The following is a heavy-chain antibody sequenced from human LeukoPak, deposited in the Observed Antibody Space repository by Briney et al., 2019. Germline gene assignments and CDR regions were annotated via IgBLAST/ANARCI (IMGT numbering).Heavy chain of an antibody. CDR1: GFTFSSFS. D-gene: IGHD1-26*01. J-gene: IGHJ4*02. CDR3: ARDSGSFYGKHYFDY. V-gene: IGHV3-21*01. CDR2: TSSSSSYI. Sequence: GGFLRLSCTTSGFTFSSFSMNWVRQAPGKGLEWVSSTSSSSSYIYYADSVKGRFTISRDNANNSLYLQMNSLRAEDTAVYYCARDSGSFYGKHYFDYWGQGTLVTVSS.